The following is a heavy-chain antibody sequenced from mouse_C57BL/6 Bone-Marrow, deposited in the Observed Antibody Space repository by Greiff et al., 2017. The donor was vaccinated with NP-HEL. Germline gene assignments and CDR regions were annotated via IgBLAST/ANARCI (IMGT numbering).Heavy chain of an antibody. CDR1: GYTFTSYW. D-gene: IGHD2-5*01. V-gene: IGHV1-69*01. J-gene: IGHJ1*03. Sequence: QQPGAELVMPGASVKLSCKASGYTFTSYWMHWVKQRPGQGLEWIGEIDPSDSYTNYNQKFKGKSTLTVDKSSSTAYMQLSSLTSEDSAVYYCARTPLYYSNYVGYFDVWGTGTTVTVSS. CDR3: ARTPLYYSNYVGYFDV. CDR2: IDPSDSYT.